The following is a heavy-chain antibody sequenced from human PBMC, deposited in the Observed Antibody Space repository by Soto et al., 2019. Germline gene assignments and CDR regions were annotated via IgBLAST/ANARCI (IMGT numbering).Heavy chain of an antibody. CDR2: IIPIFGTA. Sequence: QVQLVQSGAEVKKPGSSVKVSCKASGGTFSSYAISWVRQAPGQGLEWMGGIIPIFGTANYAQKFQGRVTITADESTSTAYMELSSLRSEDTAVYYCARNRRYYDSSGYYKALNYWGQGTLVTVSS. V-gene: IGHV1-69*01. CDR1: GGTFSSYA. CDR3: ARNRRYYDSSGYYKALNY. D-gene: IGHD3-22*01. J-gene: IGHJ4*02.